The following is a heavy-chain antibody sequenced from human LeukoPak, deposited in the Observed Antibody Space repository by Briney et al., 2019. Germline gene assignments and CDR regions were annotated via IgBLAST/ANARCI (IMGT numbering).Heavy chain of an antibody. CDR2: IYYSGST. Sequence: SETLSLTCTVSGRSIRSVYWNWIRQSAGKGLEWIGYIYYSGSTNYNPSLKSRVTISVDTSKNQFSLKLSSVTAADTALYYCARTDYYGSGSYYKHWGQGTLVTVSS. J-gene: IGHJ4*02. CDR1: GRSIRSVY. CDR3: ARTDYYGSGSYYKH. V-gene: IGHV4-59*01. D-gene: IGHD3-10*01.